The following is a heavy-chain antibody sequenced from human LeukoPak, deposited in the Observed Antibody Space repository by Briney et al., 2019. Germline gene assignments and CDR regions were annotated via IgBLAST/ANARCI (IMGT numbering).Heavy chain of an antibody. Sequence: PGGSLRLSCAASGFTFSDYYMSWIRQAPGKGLEWVSYISSSGSTIYYADSVKGRFTISRDNAKNSLYLQMNSLRAEDTALYYCAKDDDWGRYKHWGQGTLVTVSS. D-gene: IGHD3-16*01. V-gene: IGHV3-11*01. CDR1: GFTFSDYY. J-gene: IGHJ1*01. CDR2: ISSSGSTI. CDR3: AKDDDWGRYKH.